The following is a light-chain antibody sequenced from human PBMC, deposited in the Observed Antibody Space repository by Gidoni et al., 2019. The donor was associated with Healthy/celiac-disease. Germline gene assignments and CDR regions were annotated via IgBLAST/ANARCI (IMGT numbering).Light chain of an antibody. V-gene: IGKV1-39*01. CDR3: QQSYSTWT. CDR2: AAS. J-gene: IGKJ1*01. Sequence: DIQMTQSPSSLSASVGDRVTITCPASQSISSYLNWYQQKPGKAPKLLIYAASSLQSGVPSRFSGSGSGTDFTLTISSLQPEDFATYYCQQSYSTWTFXQXTKVEIK. CDR1: QSISSY.